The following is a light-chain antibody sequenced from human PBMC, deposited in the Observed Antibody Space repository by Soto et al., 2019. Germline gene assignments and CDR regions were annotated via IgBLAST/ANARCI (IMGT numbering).Light chain of an antibody. V-gene: IGKV3-15*01. CDR3: QQYDDWPLT. CDR2: DAS. J-gene: IGKJ4*01. Sequence: EIVMTQSPATLSVSPGERVTLSCRASQSVGSNLAWYQQKPGLAPRVLIYDASTRATVIPARFSGSGSGTEFTLTISSLQSEDFAVYYCQQYDDWPLTFGGGTQVEIK. CDR1: QSVGSN.